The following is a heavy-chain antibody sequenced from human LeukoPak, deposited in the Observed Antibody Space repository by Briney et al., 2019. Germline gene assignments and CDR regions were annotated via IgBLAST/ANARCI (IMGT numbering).Heavy chain of an antibody. V-gene: IGHV1-18*01. CDR3: ARKEGATAKGWYYGMDV. CDR1: GYTFTSYG. J-gene: IGHJ6*02. CDR2: ISAYNGNT. D-gene: IGHD1-26*01. Sequence: ASVKVSCKASGYTFTSYGISWVRQAPGQGLEWMGWISAYNGNTNYAQKLQGRVTMTTDTSTSTAYMELRSLRSDDTAVYYCARKEGATAKGWYYGMDVWGQGTTVTVSS.